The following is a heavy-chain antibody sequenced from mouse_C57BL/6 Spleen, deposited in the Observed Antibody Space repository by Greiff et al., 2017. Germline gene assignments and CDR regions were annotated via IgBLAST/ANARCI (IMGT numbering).Heavy chain of an antibody. CDR3: TRGRGFAY. D-gene: IGHD3-3*01. J-gene: IGHJ3*01. CDR1: GYTFTDYE. V-gene: IGHV1-15*01. CDR2: IDPETGGT. Sequence: QVQLQQSGAELVRPGASVTLSCKASGYTFTDYEMHWVKQTPVHGLEWIGAIDPETGGTAYNQKFKGKAILTADKSSSTAYMELRSLTSEDSAVCYCTRGRGFAYWGQGTLVTVSA.